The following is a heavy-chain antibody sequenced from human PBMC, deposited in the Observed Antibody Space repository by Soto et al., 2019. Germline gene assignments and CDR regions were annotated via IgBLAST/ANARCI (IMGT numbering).Heavy chain of an antibody. CDR1: GYTFTSYD. CDR2: MNPNSGNT. Sequence: GASVKVSCKASGYTFTSYDINWVRKATGQGLEWMGWMNPNSGNTGYAQKFQGRVTMTRNNSISTAYMELSSLRSEDTAVYYCARGLTIFGVDAYNWFDPWGQGTLVTVSS. D-gene: IGHD3-3*01. CDR3: ARGLTIFGVDAYNWFDP. J-gene: IGHJ5*02. V-gene: IGHV1-8*01.